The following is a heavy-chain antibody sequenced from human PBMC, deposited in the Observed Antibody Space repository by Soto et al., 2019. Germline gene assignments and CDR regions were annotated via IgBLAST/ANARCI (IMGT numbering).Heavy chain of an antibody. Sequence: QVQLVQSGAEVKNPGASVKVSCKASGYTFTSYGISWVRQAPGQGLEWMGWISAYNGNTNYAQKLQGRVTITTDTSTSTAYMELRSLRSDDTAVYYCARAYSSGDYYYYGMDVWGQGTTVTVSS. CDR3: ARAYSSGDYYYYGMDV. CDR1: GYTFTSYG. D-gene: IGHD6-19*01. CDR2: ISAYNGNT. J-gene: IGHJ6*02. V-gene: IGHV1-18*04.